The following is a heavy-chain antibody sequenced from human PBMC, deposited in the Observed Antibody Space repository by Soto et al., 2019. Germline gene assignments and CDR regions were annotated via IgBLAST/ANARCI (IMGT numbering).Heavy chain of an antibody. CDR2: MNPNSGNT. J-gene: IGHJ3*02. CDR1: GYTFTSYD. CDR3: GLDCGVATDAFDI. V-gene: IGHV1-8*01. Sequence: EASVKVSCKASGYTFTSYDINWVRQATGQGLEWMGWMNPNSGNTGYAQKFQGRVTMTRNTSISTAYMELSSLRSEDTAVYYCGLDCGVATDAFDIGGQGTMVTVSS. D-gene: IGHD3-3*01.